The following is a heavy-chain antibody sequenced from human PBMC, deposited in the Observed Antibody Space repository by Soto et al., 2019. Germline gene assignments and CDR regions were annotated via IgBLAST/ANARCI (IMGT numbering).Heavy chain of an antibody. CDR2: INPNSGGT. V-gene: IGHV1-2*04. Sequence: ASVKVSCKASGYTFTGYYMHWVRQAPGQGLEWMGWINPNSGGTNYAQKFQGWVTMTRDTSVSTAYMELSRLRSDDTAVYYCARDDTVTHFYGMDVWGQGTTVTVSS. CDR1: GYTFTGYY. CDR3: ARDDTVTHFYGMDV. J-gene: IGHJ6*02. D-gene: IGHD4-17*01.